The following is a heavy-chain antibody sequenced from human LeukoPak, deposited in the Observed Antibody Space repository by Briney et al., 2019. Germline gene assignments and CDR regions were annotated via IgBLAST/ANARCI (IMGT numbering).Heavy chain of an antibody. CDR3: AKHVGGYDYYYMDV. V-gene: IGHV3-23*01. J-gene: IGHJ6*03. CDR2: ISGSGGST. D-gene: IGHD3-10*02. CDR1: GFTFSSYA. Sequence: PGGSLRLSCAASGFTFSSYAMSWVRQAPGKGLEWVSAISGSGGSTYYADSVKGRFTISRDNSKNTLYLQMNSLRAEDTAVYYCAKHVGGYDYYYMDVWGKGTTVTVSS.